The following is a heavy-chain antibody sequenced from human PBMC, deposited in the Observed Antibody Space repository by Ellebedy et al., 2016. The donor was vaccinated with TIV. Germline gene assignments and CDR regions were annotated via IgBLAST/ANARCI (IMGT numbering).Heavy chain of an antibody. CDR3: ARQGPYDFDLDY. CDR1: GDSINGYY. J-gene: IGHJ4*02. V-gene: IGHV4-59*08. Sequence: MPSETLSLTCTVSGDSINGYYWSWIRQPPGKGLEYIGHIYYIGTTNYNPSLKSRVTISVDTSKNQVSLKLRSLTVADTAVYFCARQGPYDFDLDYWGQGILVTVSS. CDR2: IYYIGTT. D-gene: IGHD3-3*01.